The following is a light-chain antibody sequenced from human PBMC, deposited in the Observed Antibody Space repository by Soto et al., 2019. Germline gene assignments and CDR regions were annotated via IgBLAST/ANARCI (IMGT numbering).Light chain of an antibody. V-gene: IGKV3-15*01. CDR2: AAS. Sequence: EIVMTHSPTTLSVSPGSRSNLSCRASQSISSNLAWYQQKPGQAPRLLIYAASTRATGIPARLSGSGYGTDFTLTISSMQYEDFEVYYCQQYINWLRTFGHGTKVDIK. CDR3: QQYINWLRT. J-gene: IGKJ1*01. CDR1: QSISSN.